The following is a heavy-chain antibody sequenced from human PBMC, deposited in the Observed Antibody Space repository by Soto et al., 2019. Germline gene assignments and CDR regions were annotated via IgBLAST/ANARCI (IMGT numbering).Heavy chain of an antibody. CDR1: GGTFSSYA. CDR3: ARADSSSWYGDPDSYYGMDV. J-gene: IGHJ6*02. D-gene: IGHD6-13*01. CDR2: IIPIFGTA. Sequence: GASVKVSCKASGGTFSSYAISWVRQAPGQGLEWMGGIIPIFGTANYAQKFQGRVTIAADESTSTAYMELSSLRSEDTAVYYCARADSSSWYGDPDSYYGMDVWGQGTTVTVSS. V-gene: IGHV1-69*13.